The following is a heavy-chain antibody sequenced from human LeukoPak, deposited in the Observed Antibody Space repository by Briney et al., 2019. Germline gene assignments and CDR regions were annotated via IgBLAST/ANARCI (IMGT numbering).Heavy chain of an antibody. Sequence: GGSLRLSCAASGFTFDDHDMHWVRQAPGKGLEWVSGITWDSGITAYADSVKGRFTISRDNAKNSLYLQMNSLRAEDTAVYYCARILPLRVPAAMGDWGQGTLVTVSS. CDR1: GFTFDDHD. D-gene: IGHD2-2*01. CDR3: ARILPLRVPAAMGD. J-gene: IGHJ4*02. V-gene: IGHV3-9*01. CDR2: ITWDSGIT.